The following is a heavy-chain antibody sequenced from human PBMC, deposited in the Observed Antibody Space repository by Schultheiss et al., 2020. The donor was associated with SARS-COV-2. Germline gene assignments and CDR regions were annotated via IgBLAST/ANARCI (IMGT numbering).Heavy chain of an antibody. Sequence: SETLSLTCAVSGYSISSGYYWGWIRQPPGKGLEWIGSIYHSGSTYYNPSLKSRVTISVDTSKNQFSLKLSSVTAADTAVYYCARAGSVGCSSTSCSYGMDVWGQGTTVTVSS. CDR1: GYSISSGYY. CDR2: IYHSGST. V-gene: IGHV4-38-2*01. D-gene: IGHD2-2*01. J-gene: IGHJ6*02. CDR3: ARAGSVGCSSTSCSYGMDV.